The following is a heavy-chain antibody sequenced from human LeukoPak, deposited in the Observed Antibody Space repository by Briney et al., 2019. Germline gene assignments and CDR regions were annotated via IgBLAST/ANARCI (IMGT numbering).Heavy chain of an antibody. J-gene: IGHJ6*03. V-gene: IGHV1-46*01. CDR3: ARVAAEVVGVPGAIGFGWVRRDYYYMDV. Sequence: GASVKVSCKASGYTFTTYYIHWVRQAPGEGLEWMGIINPTSGSTSYAQKFQGRVTMTRDMSTSTVYMEMSRLRSEGTAVYYCARVAAEVVGVPGAIGFGWVRRDYYYMDVWGKGTTVTVSS. D-gene: IGHD2-2*02. CDR2: INPTSGST. CDR1: GYTFTTYY.